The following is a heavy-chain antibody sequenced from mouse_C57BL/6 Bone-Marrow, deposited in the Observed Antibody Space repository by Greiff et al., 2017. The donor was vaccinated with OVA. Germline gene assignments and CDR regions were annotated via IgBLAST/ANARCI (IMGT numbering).Heavy chain of an antibody. CDR3: AREDGYYVRSWYFDV. CDR1: GYTFTDYY. CDR2: IGPGSGST. D-gene: IGHD2-3*01. Sequence: VQLQQSGAELVKPGASVKISYKASGYTFTDYYINWVKQRPGQGLEWIGKIGPGSGSTYYNEKFKGKATLTADKSSSTAYMQLSSLTSEDSAVYFCAREDGYYVRSWYFDVWGTGTTVTVSS. J-gene: IGHJ1*03. V-gene: IGHV1-77*01.